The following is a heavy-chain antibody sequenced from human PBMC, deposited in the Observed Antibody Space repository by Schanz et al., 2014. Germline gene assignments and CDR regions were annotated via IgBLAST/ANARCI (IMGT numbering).Heavy chain of an antibody. D-gene: IGHD3-10*01. J-gene: IGHJ2*01. CDR2: ISGSGGST. CDR1: GFTFSSYA. Sequence: EVQLLESGGGLVQPGGSLRLSCAASGFTFSSYAMSWVRQAPGKGLEWVSVISGSGGSTYYADSVKGRFTISRDNSKNTLHLQMNSLRAEDTAVYYCAKDPGARGTWYFDLWGRGTLVTVSS. CDR3: AKDPGARGTWYFDL. V-gene: IGHV3-23*01.